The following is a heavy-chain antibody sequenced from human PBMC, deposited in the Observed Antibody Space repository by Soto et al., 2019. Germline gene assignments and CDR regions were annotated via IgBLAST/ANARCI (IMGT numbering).Heavy chain of an antibody. CDR1: GGTFSSYT. Sequence: QVQLVQSGAEVRKPGSSVKVSCKASGGTFSSYTISWVRQAPGQGLEWMGRIIPILGIANYAQKFQGRVTITADKSTSTAYMELSSLRSEDTAVYYCARRGTTVTTFGYYCMDVWGQGTTVTVSS. CDR3: ARRGTTVTTFGYYCMDV. CDR2: IIPILGIA. J-gene: IGHJ6*02. D-gene: IGHD4-17*01. V-gene: IGHV1-69*02.